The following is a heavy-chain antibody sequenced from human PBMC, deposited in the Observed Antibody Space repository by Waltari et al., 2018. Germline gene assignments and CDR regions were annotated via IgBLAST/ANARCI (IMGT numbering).Heavy chain of an antibody. D-gene: IGHD1-1*01. CDR3: ASGTATVSFEF. V-gene: IGHV3-53*01. CDR2: LYSGGDT. CDR1: DLGVSRSF. J-gene: IGHJ4*02. Sequence: EVQLVESGGDLIQPGGSLRLSCAASDLGVSRSFVAWVRQAPGKGLEWVSILYSGGDTHFADSVKGRFTISRDDSRNTVYLQMNSLRAEDAALYYCASGTATVSFEFWGQGTQVTVSS.